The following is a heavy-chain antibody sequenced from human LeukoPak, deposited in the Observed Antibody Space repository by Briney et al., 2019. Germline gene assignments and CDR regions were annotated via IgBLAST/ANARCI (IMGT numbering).Heavy chain of an antibody. J-gene: IGHJ4*02. Sequence: ASVKVSCKASGGTFSSYAISWVRQAPGQGLEWMGWISAYNGNTNYAQKLQGRVTMTTDTSTSTAYMELRSLRSDDTAVYYCARAGRFSGSPPSDYWGQGTLVTVSS. CDR1: GGTFSSYA. D-gene: IGHD3-10*01. CDR3: ARAGRFSGSPPSDY. V-gene: IGHV1-18*01. CDR2: ISAYNGNT.